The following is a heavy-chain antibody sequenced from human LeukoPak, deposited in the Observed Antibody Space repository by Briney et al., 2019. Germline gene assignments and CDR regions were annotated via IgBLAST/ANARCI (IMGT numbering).Heavy chain of an antibody. J-gene: IGHJ4*02. Sequence: GGSLRLSCAASGFTFDDYAMHWVRQAPGKGLEWVSGISWNSGSIGYADSVKGRFTISRDNAKNSLYLQMNSLRAEDTPLYYCAKDISGWLQLTCDYWGQGTLVTVSS. V-gene: IGHV3-9*01. CDR3: AKDISGWLQLTCDY. CDR2: ISWNSGSI. CDR1: GFTFDDYA. D-gene: IGHD5-24*01.